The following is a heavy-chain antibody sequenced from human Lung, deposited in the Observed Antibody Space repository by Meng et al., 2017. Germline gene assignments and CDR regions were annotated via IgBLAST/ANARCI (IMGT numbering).Heavy chain of an antibody. CDR2: INHSGST. V-gene: IGHV4-34*01. J-gene: IGHJ4*02. D-gene: IGHD4-11*01. CDR1: GGSFSDYY. Sequence: QVQLQQWGAGLLKPSEILSLTCVVYGGSFSDYYWSWIRQPPGKGLEWIGEINHSGSTNYNPSLESRATISVDTSQNNLSLKLSSVTAADSAVYYCARGPTTMAHDFDYWGQGTLVTVSS. CDR3: ARGPTTMAHDFDY.